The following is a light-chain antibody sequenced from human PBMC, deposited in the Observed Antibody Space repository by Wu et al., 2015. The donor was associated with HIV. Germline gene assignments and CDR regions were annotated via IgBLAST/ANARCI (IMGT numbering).Light chain of an antibody. V-gene: IGKV3-20*01. J-gene: IGKJ4*01. CDR3: QQYGDSALT. CDR1: QSVTSSS. Sequence: EIVLTQSPGTLSLSPGERATLSCRASQSVTSSSLAWYQQKPGQAPRLLIYGTSSRATGISDRFSGSGSGTDFTLTISRLEPEDYAVYYCQQYGDSALTFGGGTKVEIK. CDR2: GTS.